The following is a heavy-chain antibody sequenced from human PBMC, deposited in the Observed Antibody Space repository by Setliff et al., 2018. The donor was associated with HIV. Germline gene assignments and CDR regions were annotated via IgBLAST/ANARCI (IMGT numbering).Heavy chain of an antibody. V-gene: IGHV3-48*01. CDR3: ARDWLADGYSTKFAFDI. J-gene: IGHJ3*02. Sequence: QTGGSLRLSCAASGFTFNKAWMNWVRQAPGKALEWVSYISSSSSTVFYADSVKGRFTISRDDAKNSLFLQMNSLRAEDTAVYYCARDWLADGYSTKFAFDIWGQGTMVTVSS. D-gene: IGHD5-18*01. CDR2: ISSSSSTV. CDR1: GFTFNKAW.